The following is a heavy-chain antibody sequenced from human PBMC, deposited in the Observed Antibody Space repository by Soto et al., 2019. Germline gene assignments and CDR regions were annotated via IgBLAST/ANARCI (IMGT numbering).Heavy chain of an antibody. Sequence: GGSLRLSCVASGFTFSSYWMHWVRQAPGKGLVWVSRINSDGSSTNYADSVKGRFTISRDNAKNTLYLQMNSLRAEDTAVYYCAREIAVAGTIDYWGQGTLVTVSS. V-gene: IGHV3-74*01. CDR3: AREIAVAGTIDY. CDR2: INSDGSST. CDR1: GFTFSSYW. J-gene: IGHJ4*02. D-gene: IGHD6-19*01.